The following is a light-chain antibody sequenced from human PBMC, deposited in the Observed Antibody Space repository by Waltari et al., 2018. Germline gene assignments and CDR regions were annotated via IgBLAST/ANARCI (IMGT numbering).Light chain of an antibody. CDR3: QQYDNLPYT. CDR1: QDVSKY. J-gene: IGKJ2*01. Sequence: DIDMTQSPSSLSASVGDRVPITCPASQDVSKYVNWYQQKPGKAPKFLIYDASSLEKGVPSRFSGGGSGTHFTFTINSLQPEDFATYYCQQYDNLPYTFGQGTKLEIK. V-gene: IGKV1-33*01. CDR2: DAS.